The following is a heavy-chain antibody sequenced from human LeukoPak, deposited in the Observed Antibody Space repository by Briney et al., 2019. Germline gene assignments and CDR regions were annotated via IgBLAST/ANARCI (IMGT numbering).Heavy chain of an antibody. CDR1: GFTFSSYA. CDR3: AKDRTRTTFG. V-gene: IGHV3-23*01. CDR2: ISASGGDT. D-gene: IGHD1-1*01. J-gene: IGHJ4*02. Sequence: GGSLRLSCAASGFTFSSYAMSWVRQAPGKGLEWVSAISASGGDTYYADSVKGRFTISRDNSKNTLFVQMDSLRAEDTAVYYCAKDRTRTTFGGGQGTPVTVSS.